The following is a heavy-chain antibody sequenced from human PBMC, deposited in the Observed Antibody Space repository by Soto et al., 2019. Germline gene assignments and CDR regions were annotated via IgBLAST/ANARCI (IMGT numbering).Heavy chain of an antibody. CDR1: GYTLTDSS. CDR3: ATSTPAVLKYYYFHTDV. J-gene: IGHJ6*02. D-gene: IGHD2-15*01. Sequence: GASVKVSCKASGYTLTDSSMHWVRLAPGKGLEWMGGFDPEDGETIYAPKFQGRVTMTEDTSTDTAYMDLSSLRSDDTAIYYCATSTPAVLKYYYFHTDVWGQGTTVTVSS. V-gene: IGHV1-24*01. CDR2: FDPEDGET.